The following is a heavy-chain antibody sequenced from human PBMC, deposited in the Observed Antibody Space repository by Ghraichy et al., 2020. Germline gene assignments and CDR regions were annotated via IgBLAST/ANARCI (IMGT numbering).Heavy chain of an antibody. CDR1: GYYRTEHRSA. V-gene: IGHV4-30-2*01. CDR2: IYDSGST. J-gene: IGHJ4*02. D-gene: IGHD1-26*01. Sequence: SETLSLTCAVSGYYRTEHRSAEHSIEPRHMKSLGLIGYIYDSGSTYYNPSLKSRGTISLDKSKNQFSLKLTSVTAADTAVYYCARDSGSYRLHYWGQGTL. CDR3: ARDSGSYRLHY.